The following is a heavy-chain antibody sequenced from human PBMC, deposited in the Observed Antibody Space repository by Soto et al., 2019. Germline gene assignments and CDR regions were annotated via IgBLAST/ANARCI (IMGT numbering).Heavy chain of an antibody. J-gene: IGHJ6*03. Sequence: ASVKVSCKTSGDSFSAYYLHWVRQAPGQGLEWLGWINPNGGATKYAQKFRGRVAMTRDTSIRTAYLELTSLRSDDTAIYYCAREGGGATAPWAYYYFYRAVWGKGPPVTSP. CDR3: AREGGGATAPWAYYYFYRAV. CDR2: INPNGGAT. D-gene: IGHD5-12*01. V-gene: IGHV1-2*02. CDR1: GDSFSAYY.